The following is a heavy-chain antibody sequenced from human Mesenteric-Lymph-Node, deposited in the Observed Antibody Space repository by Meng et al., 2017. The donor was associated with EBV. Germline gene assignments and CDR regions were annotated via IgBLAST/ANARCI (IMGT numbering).Heavy chain of an antibody. J-gene: IGHJ5*02. D-gene: IGHD4-23*01. Sequence: QQLGAGLLEPSENLSLTCSVYGVSFSDYYWNWIRQSPGKGLEWIGEINDSGNTNYNPSLKSRVIISVDTSKNQFSLNLSSVTAADTAVYYCVRETLGYGGINWFDPWGQGTLVTVSS. CDR2: INDSGNT. CDR3: VRETLGYGGINWFDP. V-gene: IGHV4-34*01. CDR1: GVSFSDYY.